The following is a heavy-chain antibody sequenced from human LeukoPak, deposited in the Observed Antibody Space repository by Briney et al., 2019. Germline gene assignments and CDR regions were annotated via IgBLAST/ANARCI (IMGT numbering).Heavy chain of an antibody. CDR3: ARASSSGYYDNTYYFDY. J-gene: IGHJ4*02. CDR1: GYTFTSYY. CDR2: INPSGGST. Sequence: ASVKVSCKASGYTFTSYYMHWVRQAPGQGLEWMGIINPSGGSTSYAQKFQDRVTMTRDTSTSTVYMELSSLRSEDTAVYYCARASSSGYYDNTYYFDYWGQGTLVTVSS. V-gene: IGHV1-46*01. D-gene: IGHD3-22*01.